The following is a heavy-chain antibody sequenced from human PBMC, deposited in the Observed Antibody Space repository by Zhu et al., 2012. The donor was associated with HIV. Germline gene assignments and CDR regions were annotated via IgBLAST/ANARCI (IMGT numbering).Heavy chain of an antibody. CDR3: ARGGFGTPPRGLILLIT. J-gene: IGHJ4*02. CDR1: GGSFSGFY. D-gene: IGHD3-16*01. Sequence: QVQLQQWGAGLLKPSETLSLTCAVYGGSFSGFYWSWIRQPPGKGLEWIGEISQSGDSNYVPSLKSRVTLSVDTSKNQFSLKLNSVTAADTAVYYCARGGFGTPPRGLILLITWGQGTLVTVSS. V-gene: IGHV4-34*01. CDR2: ISQSGDS.